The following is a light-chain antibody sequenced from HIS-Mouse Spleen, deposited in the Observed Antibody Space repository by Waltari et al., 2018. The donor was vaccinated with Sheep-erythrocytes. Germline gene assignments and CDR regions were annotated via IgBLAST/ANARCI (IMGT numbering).Light chain of an antibody. CDR3: CSYAGSSTPWV. V-gene: IGLV2-23*01. Sequence: QSALTQPASVSGSPGQSITISCTGTSSDVGSYNLVSWYQQHPGKAPKLMIYEGSKRPLGVSNRLAGSKSGNTASLTISGRQAEDEADYYCCSYAGSSTPWVFGGGTKLTVL. CDR1: SSDVGSYNL. J-gene: IGLJ3*02. CDR2: EGS.